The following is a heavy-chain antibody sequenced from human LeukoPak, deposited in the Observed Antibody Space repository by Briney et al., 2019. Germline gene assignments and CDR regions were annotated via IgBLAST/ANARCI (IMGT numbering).Heavy chain of an antibody. J-gene: IGHJ4*02. D-gene: IGHD6-13*01. CDR3: ARQRGAAAGPLDY. CDR2: LYYSGST. CDR1: GGSISSYY. Sequence: SETLSLTCTVSGGSISSYYWSWIRQPPGKGLEWIGYLYYSGSTNYNPSLESRVTISLDTSKNHFSLRLSSVTAADTAVYYCARQRGAAAGPLDYWGQGTLVTVSS. V-gene: IGHV4-59*13.